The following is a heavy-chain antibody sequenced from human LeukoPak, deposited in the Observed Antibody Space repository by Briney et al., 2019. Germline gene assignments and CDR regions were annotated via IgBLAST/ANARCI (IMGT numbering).Heavy chain of an antibody. V-gene: IGHV7-4-1*02. Sequence: ASVKVSCKASGYTFTSYAMNWVRQAPGQGLEWMGWINTNTGNPTYAQGFTGRFVFSLDTSVSTAYLQISSLKAEDTAVYYCARDGIQLWLPYYYYGMDVWGQGTTVTVSS. CDR3: ARDGIQLWLPYYYYGMDV. J-gene: IGHJ6*02. CDR1: GYTFTSYA. D-gene: IGHD5-18*01. CDR2: INTNTGNP.